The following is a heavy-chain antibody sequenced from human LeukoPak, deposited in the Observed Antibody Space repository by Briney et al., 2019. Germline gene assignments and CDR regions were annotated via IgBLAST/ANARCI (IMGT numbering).Heavy chain of an antibody. D-gene: IGHD3-10*01. J-gene: IGHJ4*02. CDR2: ISGSGGST. CDR1: GFTFSSYA. V-gene: IGHV3-23*01. Sequence: GGCLRLSCVVSGFTFSSYAMSWVRQAPGKGLEWVSCISGSGGSTHAADSVKGRFTISRDNSRNTLYLQMNSLRAEDTAVYYCAKDPKKAEMLRGGLILDYFDYWGQGILVTVSS. CDR3: AKDPKKAEMLRGGLILDYFDY.